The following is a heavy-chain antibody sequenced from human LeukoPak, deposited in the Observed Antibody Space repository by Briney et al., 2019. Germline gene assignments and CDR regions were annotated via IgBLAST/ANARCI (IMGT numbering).Heavy chain of an antibody. J-gene: IGHJ4*02. Sequence: GGSLRLSCAASGFTFSSHEMNWVRQAPGKGLEWVSYISSGGGTIQYADSVKGRFTISRDNAQNSLYLQMNSLRAEDTAVYYCASEGFTYYYDSSGFFYWGQGTLVTVSS. CDR1: GFTFSSHE. CDR2: ISSGGGTI. V-gene: IGHV3-48*03. D-gene: IGHD3-22*01. CDR3: ASEGFTYYYDSSGFFY.